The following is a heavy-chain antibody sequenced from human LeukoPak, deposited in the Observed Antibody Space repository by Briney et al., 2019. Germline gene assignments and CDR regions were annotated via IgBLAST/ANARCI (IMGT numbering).Heavy chain of an antibody. CDR3: ARGRRDYDFWSGYYPFDY. CDR1: GFTFSSYA. J-gene: IGHJ4*02. CDR2: ISSSSSYI. D-gene: IGHD3-3*01. V-gene: IGHV3-21*01. Sequence: PGGSLRLSCAASGFTFSSYAMSWVRQAPGKGLEWVSSISSSSSYIYYADSVKGRFTISRDNAKKSLYLQMNSLRAEDTAVYYCARGRRDYDFWSGYYPFDYWGQGTLVTVSS.